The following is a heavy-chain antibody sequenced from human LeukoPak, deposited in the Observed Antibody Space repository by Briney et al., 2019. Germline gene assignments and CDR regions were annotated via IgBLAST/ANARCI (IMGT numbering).Heavy chain of an antibody. D-gene: IGHD2-2*01. CDR1: GGTFSSYA. J-gene: IGHJ5*02. CDR2: IIPIFGTA. Sequence: GASVKVSCKASGGTFSSYAISWVRQAPGQGLEWMGGIIPIFGTANYAQKFQGRVTITADESTSTAYMELSSLRSEDTAVYYCARDIVVVPAAPGGGEFDPWGQGTLVTVSS. CDR3: ARDIVVVPAAPGGGEFDP. V-gene: IGHV1-69*01.